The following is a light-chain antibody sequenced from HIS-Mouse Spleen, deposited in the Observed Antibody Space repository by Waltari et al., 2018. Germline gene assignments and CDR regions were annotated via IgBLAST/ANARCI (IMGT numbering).Light chain of an antibody. CDR1: QSISSY. CDR3: QQSYSTPPLT. Sequence: DIQMTQSPSSLSASVGDRVTITCRASQSISSYLNWYQQKPGKAPKLLIYAASSLQSGVPSRFSVSGSVTDFTLTISSLQPEDFATYYCQQSYSTPPLTFGGGTKVEIK. J-gene: IGKJ4*01. CDR2: AAS. V-gene: IGKV1-39*01.